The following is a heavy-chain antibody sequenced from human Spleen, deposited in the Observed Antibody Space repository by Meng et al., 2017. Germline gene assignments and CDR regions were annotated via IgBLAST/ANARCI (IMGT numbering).Heavy chain of an antibody. J-gene: IGHJ4*02. Sequence: GESLKISCAASGFTFSSYEMNWVRQAPGKGLEWVSTISGTGSGTNTYYADSVKGRFTISRDNSKNTLYLQMNSLRAEDTAVYYCAKGSDYYDSGEAVWGQGTLVTVSS. CDR3: AKGSDYYDSGEAV. D-gene: IGHD3-10*01. CDR2: ISGTGSGTNT. CDR1: GFTFSSYE. V-gene: IGHV3-23*01.